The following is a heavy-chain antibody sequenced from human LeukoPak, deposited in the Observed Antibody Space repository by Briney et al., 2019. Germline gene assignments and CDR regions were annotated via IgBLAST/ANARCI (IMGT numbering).Heavy chain of an antibody. CDR3: ARPDYGDYEGGTFDY. D-gene: IGHD4-17*01. V-gene: IGHV3-30-3*01. J-gene: IGHJ4*02. CDR2: ISYDGSNK. CDR1: GFTFSSYD. Sequence: GGSLRLFCAASGFTFSSYDMHWVRQAPGKGLEWVADISYDGSNKYYADSVKGRFTISRDNSKNTLYLQMNSLRAEDTAVYYCARPDYGDYEGGTFDYWGRGTLLTVSS.